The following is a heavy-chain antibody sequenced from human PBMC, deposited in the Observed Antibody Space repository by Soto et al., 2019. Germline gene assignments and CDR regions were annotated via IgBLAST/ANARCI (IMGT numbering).Heavy chain of an antibody. J-gene: IGHJ4*02. CDR3: ARICSSTSCPPDY. Sequence: QVQLVQSGAEVKKPGSSVKVSCKASGGTFSSYAISWVRQAPGQGLEWMGVIIPIFGTANYAQKFQGRVTITADKSKNTAYMELSSLRSEDTAVDYCARICSSTSCPPDYWGQGTLVTVSS. V-gene: IGHV1-69*06. D-gene: IGHD2-2*01. CDR1: GGTFSSYA. CDR2: IIPIFGTA.